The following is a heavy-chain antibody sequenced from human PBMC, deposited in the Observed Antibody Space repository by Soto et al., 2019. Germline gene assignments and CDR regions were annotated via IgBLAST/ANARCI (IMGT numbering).Heavy chain of an antibody. D-gene: IGHD2-21*02. CDR3: ASTRLAYCGGDCYTVDY. J-gene: IGHJ4*02. Sequence: SETLSLTCTVSGGSISSDYWSWIRQPPGKGLEWIGYIYYSGSTNYNPSLKSRVTISVDTSKNQFSLKLSSVTAADTAVYYCASTRLAYCGGDCYTVDYCGPGPLVTVSS. V-gene: IGHV4-59*01. CDR1: GGSISSDY. CDR2: IYYSGST.